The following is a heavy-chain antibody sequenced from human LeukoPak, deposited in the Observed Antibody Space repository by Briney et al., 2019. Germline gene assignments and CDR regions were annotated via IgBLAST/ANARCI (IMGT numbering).Heavy chain of an antibody. CDR3: ARDSPVVTTNYYYYYYMDV. V-gene: IGHV3-30*04. CDR1: GFTFSSYA. Sequence: GALRLSCAASGFTFSSYAMSWVRQAPGKGLEWVAVISYDGSNKYYADSVKGRFTISRDNSKNTLYLQMNSLRAEDTAVYYCARDSPVVTTNYYYYYYMDVWGKGTTVTVSS. D-gene: IGHD4-23*01. J-gene: IGHJ6*03. CDR2: ISYDGSNK.